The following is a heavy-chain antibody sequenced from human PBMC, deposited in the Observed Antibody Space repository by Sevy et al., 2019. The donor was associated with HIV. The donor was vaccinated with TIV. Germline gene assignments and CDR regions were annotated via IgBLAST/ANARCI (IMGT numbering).Heavy chain of an antibody. J-gene: IGHJ4*02. Sequence: GGCLRLSCAASGFTFSNYWIHCVRQAPGKGLVWLSRTSGDGTVTKYADSVKGRFTISRDNAKNTLYLQMHSLSAEDTAVYYCVRDFRASDYWGQGTSVSVSS. V-gene: IGHV3-74*03. CDR2: TSGDGTVT. CDR3: VRDFRASDY. CDR1: GFTFSNYW.